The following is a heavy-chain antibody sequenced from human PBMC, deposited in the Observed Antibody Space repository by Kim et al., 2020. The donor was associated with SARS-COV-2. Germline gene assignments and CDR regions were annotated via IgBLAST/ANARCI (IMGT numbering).Heavy chain of an antibody. Sequence: GGSLRLSCAASGFTFSSYGMHWVRQAPGKGLEWVAVIWYDGSNKYYADSVKGRFTISRDNSKNTLYLQMNSLRAEDTAVYYCAKDSGHWSGYSAYYYYGMDVWGQGTTVTVSS. CDR3: AKDSGHWSGYSAYYYYGMDV. CDR1: GFTFSSYG. V-gene: IGHV3-33*06. D-gene: IGHD3-3*01. J-gene: IGHJ6*02. CDR2: IWYDGSNK.